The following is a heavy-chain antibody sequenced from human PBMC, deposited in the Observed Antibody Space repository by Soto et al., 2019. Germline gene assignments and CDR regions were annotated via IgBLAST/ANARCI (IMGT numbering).Heavy chain of an antibody. D-gene: IGHD6-19*01. V-gene: IGHV4-59*01. Sequence: SETLSLTCTVSNGSISNYFWSWIRQPPGKGLEWIGYVYYTGSTSYNPSLKSRVTMSVDTSRKQFSLRLSSVTAADTAVYYCARYSSGWPGNGMDVWGQGTTVTVSS. J-gene: IGHJ6*02. CDR1: NGSISNYF. CDR2: VYYTGST. CDR3: ARYSSGWPGNGMDV.